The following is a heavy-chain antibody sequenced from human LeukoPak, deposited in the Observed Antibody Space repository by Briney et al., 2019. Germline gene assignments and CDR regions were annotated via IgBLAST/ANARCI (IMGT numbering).Heavy chain of an antibody. V-gene: IGHV4-34*01. J-gene: IGHJ5*02. CDR3: ARGRGYYYDSRQNNWFDP. CDR2: INHSGST. CDR1: GGSFSGYY. D-gene: IGHD3-22*01. Sequence: SETLSLTCAVYGGSFSGYYWSWIRQPPGKGLEWIGEINHSGSTNYNPSLKSRVTISVDTSKNQFSLKLSSVTAADTAVYYCARGRGYYYDSRQNNWFDPWGQGTLVTVS.